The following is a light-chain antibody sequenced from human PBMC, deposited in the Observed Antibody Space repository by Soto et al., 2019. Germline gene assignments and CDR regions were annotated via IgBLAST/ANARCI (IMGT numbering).Light chain of an antibody. CDR2: AAS. J-gene: IGKJ2*01. CDR3: QQDNSFPYT. Sequence: DLPMTQSPSSVSASVGDRVTITCRASQGIASWLAWYQQKGGKAPKLLIFAASSLQSGVPSRFSGSGSGTDFTLTIISLQPEDFATYYCQQDNSFPYTFGQGTKVEIK. CDR1: QGIASW. V-gene: IGKV1D-12*01.